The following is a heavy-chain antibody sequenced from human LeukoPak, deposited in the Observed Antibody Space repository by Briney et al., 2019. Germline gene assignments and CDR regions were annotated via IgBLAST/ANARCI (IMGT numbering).Heavy chain of an antibody. CDR2: VNPTADNR. Sequence: GASVKVSCKASGYTFTSYDINWVRQAPGQGLEWMGVVNPTADNRVYAQKFQGRVTMTRDTSTSTAYMELSSLRSEDTAVYFCARDNSRREGGTTFWWFDPWGQGTLVTVSS. J-gene: IGHJ5*02. CDR3: ARDNSRREGGTTFWWFDP. D-gene: IGHD1-26*01. V-gene: IGHV1-46*01. CDR1: GYTFTSYD.